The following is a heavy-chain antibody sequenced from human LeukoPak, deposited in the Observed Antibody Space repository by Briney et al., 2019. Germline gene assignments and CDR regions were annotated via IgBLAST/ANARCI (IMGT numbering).Heavy chain of an antibody. D-gene: IGHD1-26*01. CDR3: AKDLYSGSYYPFDY. J-gene: IGHJ4*02. CDR1: GFTFNTYG. CDR2: ITEFGGST. V-gene: IGHV3-23*01. Sequence: PGGSLRLSRAASGFTFNTYGMNWVRQAPGKGLEWVSSITEFGGSTYYADSVRGRFTVSRDNSKNTLYLQMNSLRAEDTAVYYCAKDLYSGSYYPFDYWGQGTLVTVSS.